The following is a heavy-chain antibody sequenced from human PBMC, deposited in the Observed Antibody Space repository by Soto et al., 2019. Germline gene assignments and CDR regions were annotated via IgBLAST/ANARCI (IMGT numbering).Heavy chain of an antibody. D-gene: IGHD6-13*01. V-gene: IGHV3-74*01. CDR3: ARGKGAGIRGIDAFDI. CDR1: GFTFSSYW. J-gene: IGHJ3*02. Sequence: EVQLVESGGGLVQPGGSLRLSCAASGFTFSSYWMHWVRQAPGKGLVWVSRINSDGSSTSYADSVKGRFTISRDNAKKKLYLQMNSLGAEDTAVYYCARGKGAGIRGIDAFDIWGQGTMVTVSS. CDR2: INSDGSST.